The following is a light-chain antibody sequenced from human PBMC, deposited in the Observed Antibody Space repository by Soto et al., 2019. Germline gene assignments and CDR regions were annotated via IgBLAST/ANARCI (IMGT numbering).Light chain of an antibody. J-gene: IGKJ1*01. V-gene: IGKV3-15*01. Sequence: EIVMTQSPAMLSVSPGERATLSCRARQNVNTRLAWYQQKAGQPPRLLIYGASTRATGIPARFSGSGSGTEFTLTISSLQSEDFAVYYCQHFNSWPLLFGQGTKVEIK. CDR1: QNVNTR. CDR3: QHFNSWPLL. CDR2: GAS.